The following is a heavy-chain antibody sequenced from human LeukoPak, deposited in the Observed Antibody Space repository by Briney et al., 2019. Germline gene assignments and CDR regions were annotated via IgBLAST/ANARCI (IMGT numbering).Heavy chain of an antibody. J-gene: IGHJ4*02. CDR1: GFSFSSYG. V-gene: IGHV3-30*02. CDR2: IRYDGSNK. CDR3: ASGGIYYGAAFDF. Sequence: GGSLRLSCAASGFSFSSYGMHWVRQAPGKGLEWVAFIRYDGSNKYYADSVKGRFTISGDNAKNSLYLQMNSLRAEDTALYYCASGGIYYGAAFDFWGQGSLVTVSS. D-gene: IGHD1-26*01.